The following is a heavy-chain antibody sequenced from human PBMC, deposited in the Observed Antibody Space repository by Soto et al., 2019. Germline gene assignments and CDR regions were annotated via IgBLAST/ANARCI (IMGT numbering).Heavy chain of an antibody. CDR3: AKYAAMGDIVVVVAAPY. J-gene: IGHJ4*02. D-gene: IGHD2-15*01. Sequence: EVQLLESGGGLVQPGGSLRLSCAASGFTFSSYAMGWVRQAPGKGLEWVSAISGSGGSTYYADSVKGRFTISRDNSKNTLYLKMNSLRAEDTAVYYCAKYAAMGDIVVVVAAPYWGQGTLVTVSS. V-gene: IGHV3-23*01. CDR1: GFTFSSYA. CDR2: ISGSGGST.